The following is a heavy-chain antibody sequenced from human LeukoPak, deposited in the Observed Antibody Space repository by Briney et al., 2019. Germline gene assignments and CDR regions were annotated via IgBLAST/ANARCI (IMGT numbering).Heavy chain of an antibody. CDR1: GGSISSGGYY. J-gene: IGHJ4*02. CDR2: IYYSGST. D-gene: IGHD5-24*01. Sequence: SETLSLTCTVSGGSISSGGYYWSWIRQHPGKGLEWIGYIYYSGSTYYNPSLKSRVTISVDTSKNQFSLKLSSVTAADTAVYYCVRWLHPYYLDNWGQGTLVTVSS. CDR3: VRWLHPYYLDN. V-gene: IGHV4-31*03.